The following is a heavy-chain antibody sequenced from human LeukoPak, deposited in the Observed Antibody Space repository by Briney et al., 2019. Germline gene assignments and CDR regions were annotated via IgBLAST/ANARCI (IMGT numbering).Heavy chain of an antibody. CDR1: GGTFSSYA. V-gene: IGHV1-69*04. J-gene: IGHJ4*02. CDR3: ARDLWVRPTVTPGY. Sequence: ASVKVSCKASGGTFSSYAISWVRQAPGQGLEWMGRIIPILGIANYAQKFQGRVTITADKSTSTAYMELSSLRSEDTAVYYCARDLWVRPTVTPGYWGQGTLVTVSS. D-gene: IGHD4-17*01. CDR2: IIPILGIA.